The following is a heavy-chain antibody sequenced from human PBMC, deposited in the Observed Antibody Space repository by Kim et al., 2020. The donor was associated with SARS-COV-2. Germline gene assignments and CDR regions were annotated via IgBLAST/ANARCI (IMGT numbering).Heavy chain of an antibody. CDR1: GYTFTSYG. D-gene: IGHD3-22*01. CDR3: ARGRGGDSYYYDSSGYKSEQTYYFDY. J-gene: IGHJ4*02. V-gene: IGHV1-18*01. CDR2: ISAYNGNT. Sequence: ASVKVSCKASGYTFTSYGISWVRQAPGQGLEWMGWISAYNGNTNYAQKLQGRVTMTTDTSTSTAYMELRSLRSDDTAVYYCARGRGGDSYYYDSSGYKSEQTYYFDYWGQGSLVTVSS.